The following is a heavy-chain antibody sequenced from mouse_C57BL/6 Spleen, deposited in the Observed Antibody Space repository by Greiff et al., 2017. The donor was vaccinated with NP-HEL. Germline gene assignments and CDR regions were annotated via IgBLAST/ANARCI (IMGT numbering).Heavy chain of an antibody. CDR2: IYPGSGST. CDR3: ARAVLRDWGYFDV. V-gene: IGHV1-55*01. CDR1: GYTFTSYW. D-gene: IGHD1-1*01. J-gene: IGHJ1*03. Sequence: VQLQQPGAELVKPGASVKMSCKASGYTFTSYWITWVKQRPGQGLEWIGDIYPGSGSTNYNEKFKSKATLTVDTSSSTAYMQLSSLTSEDSAVYYCARAVLRDWGYFDVWGTGTTVTVSS.